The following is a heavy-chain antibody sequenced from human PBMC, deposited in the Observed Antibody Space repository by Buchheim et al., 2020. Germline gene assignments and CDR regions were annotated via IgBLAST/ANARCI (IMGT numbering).Heavy chain of an antibody. CDR3: ARHVAFEHYFDS. D-gene: IGHD5-12*01. V-gene: IGHV4-39*01. Sequence: QLQLLESGPGLMKPSETLSLTCTVSGDSINSNSHYWGWIRQPPGKGLEWIGSIYYSGRTYYNPSLSGRVTIPVDTSTSQVSLKVTSVRAADTAIYYCARHVAFEHYFDSWGQGSL. CDR2: IYYSGRT. J-gene: IGHJ4*02. CDR1: GDSINSNSHY.